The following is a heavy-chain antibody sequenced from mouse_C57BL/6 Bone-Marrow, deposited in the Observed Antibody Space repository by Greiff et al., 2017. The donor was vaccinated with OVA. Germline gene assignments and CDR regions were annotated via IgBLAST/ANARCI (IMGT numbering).Heavy chain of an antibody. CDR1: GYTFTSYW. J-gene: IGHJ3*01. Sequence: VQLQQPGAELVKPGASVKLSCKASGYTFTSYWMHWVKQRPGQGLEWIGMIHPNSGSTNYHETFTSKATLTVDKSSSTAYMQLSSLTSEDSAVYYCARSDYYGSSVFAYWGQGTLVTVSA. V-gene: IGHV1-64*01. CDR2: IHPNSGST. CDR3: ARSDYYGSSVFAY. D-gene: IGHD1-1*01.